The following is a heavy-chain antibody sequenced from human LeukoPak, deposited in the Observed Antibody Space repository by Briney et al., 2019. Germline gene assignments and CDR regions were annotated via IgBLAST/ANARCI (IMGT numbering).Heavy chain of an antibody. CDR2: IHRGGNT. D-gene: IGHD3-10*01. CDR1: GFTVSGNY. J-gene: IGHJ4*02. Sequence: GGSLRLSCAASGFTVSGNYMSWVRQAPGKGLEWLSVIHRGGNTYYADSVKGRFTISRDSSKNTVFLQMGSLRAEDTAVYHCARDPGYGLGVDYGDYWGQGTLVTVSS. V-gene: IGHV3-66*01. CDR3: ARDPGYGLGVDYGDY.